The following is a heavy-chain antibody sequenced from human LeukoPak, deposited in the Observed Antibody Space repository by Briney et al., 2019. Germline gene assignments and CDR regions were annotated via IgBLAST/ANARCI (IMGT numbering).Heavy chain of an antibody. V-gene: IGHV4-34*01. J-gene: IGHJ4*02. Sequence: PSETLSLTCAVYGGSFSGYYWSWIRQPPGKWLEWIGEINHSGSTNYNPSLKSRVTISVDTSKNQFSLKLSSVTAADTAVYYCARQVKITMVRGVIGDWGQGTLVTVSS. CDR3: ARQVKITMVRGVIGD. CDR1: GGSFSGYY. CDR2: INHSGST. D-gene: IGHD3-10*01.